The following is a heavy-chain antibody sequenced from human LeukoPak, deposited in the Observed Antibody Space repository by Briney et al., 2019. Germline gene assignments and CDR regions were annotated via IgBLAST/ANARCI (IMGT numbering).Heavy chain of an antibody. CDR1: GYTFTGYY. D-gene: IGHD6-13*01. CDR3: ARVPSSSSWYRRFDWFDP. CDR2: INPNSGGT. V-gene: IGHV1-2*02. Sequence: ASLKGSCKASGYTFTGYYMHWVRQAPGQGLECMGWINPNSGGTNYAQKFQGRVTMTRDTSISTAYMELSRLRSDDTAVYYCARVPSSSSWYRRFDWFDPWGQGTLVTVSS. J-gene: IGHJ5*02.